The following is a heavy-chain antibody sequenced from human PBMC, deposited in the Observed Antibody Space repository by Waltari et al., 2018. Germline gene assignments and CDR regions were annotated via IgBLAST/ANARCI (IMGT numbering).Heavy chain of an antibody. V-gene: IGHV3-33*01. CDR3: ARDYYGGNRYYFDY. J-gene: IGHJ4*02. CDR2: IWYDGSNK. Sequence: QVQLVESGGGVVQPGRSLRLSCAASGFTFSSYGMHWVRQAPGKGLEWVAVIWYDGSNKDYADSVKGRFTISRDNSKNTLYLQMNSLRAEDTAVYYCARDYYGGNRYYFDYWGQGTLVTVSS. CDR1: GFTFSSYG. D-gene: IGHD4-17*01.